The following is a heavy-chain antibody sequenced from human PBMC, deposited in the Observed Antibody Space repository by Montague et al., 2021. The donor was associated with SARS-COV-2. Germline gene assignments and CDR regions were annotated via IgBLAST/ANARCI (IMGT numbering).Heavy chain of an antibody. CDR1: GFSLSTSGVG. Sequence: PALVKPTQTLTLTCTFSGFSLSTSGVGAGWIRQPPGKALEWLALIYWDDDKRYSPSLKSRLTITKDTSKNQVVHTMTNMDPVDTATYYCAHRPLLALKGQFDYWGQGTLVTVSS. D-gene: IGHD3-3*02. V-gene: IGHV2-5*02. CDR2: IYWDDDK. CDR3: AHRPLLALKGQFDY. J-gene: IGHJ4*02.